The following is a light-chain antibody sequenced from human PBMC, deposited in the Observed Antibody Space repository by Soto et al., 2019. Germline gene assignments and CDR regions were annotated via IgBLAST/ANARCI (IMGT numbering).Light chain of an antibody. CDR2: EVS. CDR1: SSDVGSYNL. V-gene: IGLV2-23*02. J-gene: IGLJ3*02. CDR3: CSYASRDTWV. Sequence: QSALTQPASVSGSPGQSITISCTGTSSDVGSYNLVSWYQQHQGKAPKVMIYEVSKRPSGVSNRFSGSKSGNTASLIISGLQAEDEADYYCCSYASRDTWVFGGGTKLTVL.